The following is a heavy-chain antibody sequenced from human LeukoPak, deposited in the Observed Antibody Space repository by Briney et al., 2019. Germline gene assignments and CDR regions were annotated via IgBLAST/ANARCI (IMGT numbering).Heavy chain of an antibody. CDR1: GYTFTGYC. J-gene: IGHJ4*02. V-gene: IGHV1-2*02. CDR2: INPNSGGT. CDR3: ARDRNQGYFDY. Sequence: ASVKVSCKASGYTFTGYCIHWVRQAPGQGLEWMGWINPNSGGTNYAQKFQGRVTMTRDTSNSTAYMELSRLRSDDTAVYYCARDRNQGYFDYWGQGTLVTVSS. D-gene: IGHD1-14*01.